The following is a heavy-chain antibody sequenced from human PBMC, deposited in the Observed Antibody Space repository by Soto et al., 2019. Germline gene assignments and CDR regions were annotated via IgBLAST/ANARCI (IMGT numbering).Heavy chain of an antibody. J-gene: IGHJ4*02. CDR1: GGSVSSGSYY. CDR3: ARVSLFELLRRYYFAY. V-gene: IGHV4-61*01. CDR2: IYYSGST. D-gene: IGHD2-15*01. Sequence: PSETLSLTCTVSGGSVSSGSYYWSWIRQPPGKGLEWIGYIYYSGSTNYNPSLKSRVTISVDTSKNQFSLKLSSVTAADTAVYYRARVSLFELLRRYYFAYWGQGTLVTVSS.